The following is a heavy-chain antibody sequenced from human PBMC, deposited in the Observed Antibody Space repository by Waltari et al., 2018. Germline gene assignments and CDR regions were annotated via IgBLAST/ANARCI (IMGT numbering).Heavy chain of an antibody. CDR2: INHSGST. CDR1: GGSFSGYY. D-gene: IGHD3-3*01. Sequence: QVQLQQWGAGLLKPSETLSLTCAVYGGSFSGYYWSWIRQPPGKGLEWIGEINHSGSTNYNPPRKSRVTISVDTSKNQFSLKLSSVTAAETAVYYCARGRGYYDFWMGYYLNWFDPWGQGTLVTVSS. J-gene: IGHJ5*02. V-gene: IGHV4-34*01. CDR3: ARGRGYYDFWMGYYLNWFDP.